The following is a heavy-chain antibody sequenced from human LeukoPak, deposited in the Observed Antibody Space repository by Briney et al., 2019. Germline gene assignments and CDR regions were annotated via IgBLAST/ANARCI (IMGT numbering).Heavy chain of an antibody. V-gene: IGHV4-61*02. CDR2: IFTSGST. CDR1: CGSISSGNYY. CDR3: AKVGGTENWFDP. D-gene: IGHD1-26*01. J-gene: IGHJ5*02. Sequence: SQTLSLTCTVSCGSISSGNYYCSWIRQPAGKGLEWIGRIFTSGSTNYNPSLKSRVTISVDTSKNQFSLKLTSVTAADTAVYYCAKVGGTENWFDPWGQGTLVTVSS.